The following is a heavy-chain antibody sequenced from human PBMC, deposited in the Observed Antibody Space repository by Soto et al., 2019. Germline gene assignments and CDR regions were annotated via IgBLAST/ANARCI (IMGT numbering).Heavy chain of an antibody. J-gene: IGHJ4*02. V-gene: IGHV3-23*01. Sequence: GGSLRLSCATSGLTFSNYAMSWVRQAPGGGLEWVSSMSGSSSTTYYADSVRGRFTISRDRTKNTLYLQMCSLRAEDTELYYCEQNKASELPRVIDFWGQGTLVTVSS. CDR2: MSGSSSTT. D-gene: IGHD3-16*02. CDR1: GLTFSNYA. CDR3: EQNKASELPRVIDF.